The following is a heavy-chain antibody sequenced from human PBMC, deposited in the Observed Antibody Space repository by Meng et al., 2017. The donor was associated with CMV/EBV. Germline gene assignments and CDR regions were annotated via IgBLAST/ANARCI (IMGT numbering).Heavy chain of an antibody. V-gene: IGHV3-23*01. CDR3: AKGSGSGSYNEDYYGRDV. D-gene: IGHD1-26*01. CDR2: ISGSGGST. Sequence: GESLKISCAASGFTFSSYAMSWVRQAPGKGLEWVSAISGSGGSTYYADSVKGRFTISRDNSKNTLYLQMNSLRAEDTAVYYCAKGSGSGSYNEDYYGRDVGGQG. CDR1: GFTFSSYA. J-gene: IGHJ6*02.